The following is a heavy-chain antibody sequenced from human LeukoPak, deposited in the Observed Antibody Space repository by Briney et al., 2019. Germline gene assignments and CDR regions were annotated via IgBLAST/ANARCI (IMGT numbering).Heavy chain of an antibody. Sequence: PSETLSLTCTVSGGSISSYYYTWIRQPPGKGLGLEWIGYIYYSGGTNYNPSLKSRVTISIDRSKNQVSLKLSSVTSADTAVYYCGRLGHSSSSLVNCGQGTLVTVSS. D-gene: IGHD6-6*01. CDR1: GGSISSYY. CDR3: GRLGHSSSSLVN. CDR2: IYYSGGT. J-gene: IGHJ4*02. V-gene: IGHV4-59*08.